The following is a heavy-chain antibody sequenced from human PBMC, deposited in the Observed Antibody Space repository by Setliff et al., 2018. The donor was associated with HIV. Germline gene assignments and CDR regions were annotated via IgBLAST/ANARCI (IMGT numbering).Heavy chain of an antibody. CDR1: GGTFSSYA. V-gene: IGHV1-69*05. J-gene: IGHJ3*02. CDR3: AGGGRRYNWNDALPSDI. D-gene: IGHD1-20*01. CDR2: IIPIFGTT. Sequence: SVKVSCKASGGTFSSYAISWVRQAPGQGLEWMGGIIPIFGTTNYAQKFQGRVTIITDESTSTAYMELSSLRSEDTAVYYCAGGGRRYNWNDALPSDIWGQGTMVTVSS.